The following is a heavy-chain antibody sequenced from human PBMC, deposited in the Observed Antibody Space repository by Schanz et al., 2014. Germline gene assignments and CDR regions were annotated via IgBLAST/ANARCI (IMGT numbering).Heavy chain of an antibody. CDR3: AKDQGSYGSGSYSYFDY. CDR1: GFTFSSYG. D-gene: IGHD3-10*01. J-gene: IGHJ4*02. Sequence: QVQLVESGGGVVQPGRSLRLSCAASGFTFSSYGLHWVRQAPGKGLEWVSFISSSGTSIYYADSVKGRFTISRDNSKNTLYLQMNSLRAEDTAVYYCAKDQGSYGSGSYSYFDYWGQGTLATVSS. CDR2: ISSSGTSI. V-gene: IGHV3-NL1*01.